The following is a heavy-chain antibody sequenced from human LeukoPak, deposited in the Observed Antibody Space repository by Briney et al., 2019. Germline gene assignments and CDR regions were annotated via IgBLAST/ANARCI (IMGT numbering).Heavy chain of an antibody. J-gene: IGHJ4*02. CDR1: GYTFTSYG. CDR2: ISAYNGNT. Sequence: GASVKVSCKASGYTFTSYGISWVRQAPGQGLEWMRWISAYNGNTNYAQKLQGRVTMTTDTSTSTAYMELRSLRSDDTAVYYCAREYPLRLGELSPSGYFDYWGQGTLVTVSS. CDR3: AREYPLRLGELSPSGYFDY. D-gene: IGHD3-16*02. V-gene: IGHV1-18*01.